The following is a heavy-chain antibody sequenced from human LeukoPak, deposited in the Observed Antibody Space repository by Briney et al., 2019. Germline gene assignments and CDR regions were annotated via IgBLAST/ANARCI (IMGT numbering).Heavy chain of an antibody. CDR1: GASVSSSH. CDR3: SEGYFEPFDH. CDR2: LSYTGKT. V-gene: IGHV4-59*02. D-gene: IGHD2/OR15-2a*01. Sequence: PSETLSLTCLVAGASVSSSHWNWIRQFPGKGLEWIGCLSYTGKTDYNPSLTGRVTISLGTSKNQVSLKLRSVTAADTVVYYCSEGYFEPFDHWGQGILVTVSS. J-gene: IGHJ4*02.